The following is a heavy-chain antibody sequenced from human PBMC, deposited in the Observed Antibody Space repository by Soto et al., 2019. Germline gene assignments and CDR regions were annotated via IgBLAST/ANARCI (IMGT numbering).Heavy chain of an antibody. V-gene: IGHV1-8*01. Sequence: ASVKVSCKASGYTFTSYDINWVRQATGQGLEWMGWMNPNSGNTGYAQKFQGRVTMTRNTSISTAYMELSSLRSEDTAVYYCAREGALLFGGNSDYYSTMDVWGQGTTVTVSS. CDR2: MNPNSGNT. J-gene: IGHJ6*02. CDR1: GYTFTSYD. D-gene: IGHD2-21*02. CDR3: AREGALLFGGNSDYYSTMDV.